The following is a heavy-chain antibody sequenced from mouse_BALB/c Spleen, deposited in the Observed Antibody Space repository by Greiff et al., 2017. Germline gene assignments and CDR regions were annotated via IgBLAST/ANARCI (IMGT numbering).Heavy chain of an antibody. CDR3: ARALITTATWFAY. CDR2: INSNGGST. CDR1: GFTFSSYG. D-gene: IGHD1-2*01. V-gene: IGHV5-6-3*01. J-gene: IGHJ3*01. Sequence: EVKLMESGGGLVQPGGSLKLSCAASGFTFSSYGMSWVSQTPDKRLELVATINSNGGSTYYPDSVKGRFTISRDNAKNTLYLQMSSLKSEDTAMYYCARALITTATWFAYWGQGTLVTVSA.